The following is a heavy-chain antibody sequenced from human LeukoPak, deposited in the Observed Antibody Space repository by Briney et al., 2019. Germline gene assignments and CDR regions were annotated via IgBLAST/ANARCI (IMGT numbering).Heavy chain of an antibody. D-gene: IGHD3-22*01. CDR2: ISSSSSYI. Sequence: GGSLRLSCAASGFTFSLYWMSWVRQAPGKGLEWVSSISSSSSYIYYADSVKGRFTISRDNAKNSLYLQMNSLRAEDMAVYYCARHYYDSSTNWSDPWGQGTLVTVSS. CDR3: ARHYYDSSTNWSDP. V-gene: IGHV3-21*01. CDR1: GFTFSLYW. J-gene: IGHJ5*02.